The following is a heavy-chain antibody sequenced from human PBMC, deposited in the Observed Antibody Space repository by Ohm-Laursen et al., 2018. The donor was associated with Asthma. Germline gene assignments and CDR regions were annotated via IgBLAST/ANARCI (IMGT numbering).Heavy chain of an antibody. Sequence: GTLSLTCTVSGGSISSYYWSWIRQPPGKGLEWIGYIYYSGSTNYNPSIKSRVTISVDTSKNQFSLKLSSVTAADTAVYYCARDYPIFGGCNPNYYYYYGMYVWGQGTTVTVSS. CDR1: GGSISSYY. J-gene: IGHJ6*02. CDR3: ARDYPIFGGCNPNYYYYYGMYV. D-gene: IGHD3-16*01. CDR2: IYYSGST. V-gene: IGHV4-59*01.